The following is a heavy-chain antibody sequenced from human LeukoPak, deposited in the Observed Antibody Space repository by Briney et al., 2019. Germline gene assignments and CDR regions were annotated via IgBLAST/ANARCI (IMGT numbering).Heavy chain of an antibody. V-gene: IGHV3-7*01. CDR2: IKEDGSAE. CDR3: ARDVGPNTNDY. CDR1: GFTFSTSW. Sequence: GGSLRLSCAASGFTFSTSWMSWVRQAPEEGLEWVGCIKEDGSAEYYVDSVKGRFTISRDNARNSLYLQMHSLRVDDTGVYYCARDVGPNTNDYWGQGTLVTVSS. D-gene: IGHD1-26*01. J-gene: IGHJ4*02.